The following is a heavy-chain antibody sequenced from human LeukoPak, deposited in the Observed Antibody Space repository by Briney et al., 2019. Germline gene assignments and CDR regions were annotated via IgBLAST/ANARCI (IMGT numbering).Heavy chain of an antibody. CDR2: ISGSGSTT. Sequence: GGTLRLSCAASGFPFSSYAMSWVRQAPGKGLEWVSAISGSGSTTYYADSVKGRFAISRDNSKNTLYLQMNSLRDEDTAVYYCAKDQADCSSASCYERGFDYWGQGTLVTVSS. V-gene: IGHV3-23*01. CDR1: GFPFSSYA. J-gene: IGHJ4*02. CDR3: AKDQADCSSASCYERGFDY. D-gene: IGHD2-2*01.